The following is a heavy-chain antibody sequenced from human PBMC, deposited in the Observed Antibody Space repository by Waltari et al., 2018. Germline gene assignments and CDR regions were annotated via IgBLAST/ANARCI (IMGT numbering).Heavy chain of an antibody. J-gene: IGHJ4*02. D-gene: IGHD3-22*01. CDR1: GFTVSSNY. CDR2: IYSGGST. CDR3: ARDRGYYDSSAFDY. Sequence: EVQLVASGGGLIQPGGSRGLSCAGAGFTVSSNYMSWVSQAPGKGLEWVSVIYSGGSTYYADSVKGRFTISRDNSKNTLYLQMNSLRAEDTAVYYCARDRGYYDSSAFDYWGQGTLVTVSS. V-gene: IGHV3-53*01.